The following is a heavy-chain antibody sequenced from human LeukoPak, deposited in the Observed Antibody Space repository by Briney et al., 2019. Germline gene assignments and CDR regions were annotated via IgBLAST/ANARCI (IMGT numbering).Heavy chain of an antibody. CDR2: ISSSSSYI. V-gene: IGHV3-21*01. D-gene: IGHD4-11*01. J-gene: IGHJ3*02. Sequence: GGSLRLSCAASGFTFSRYSMNWVRQAPGKGLEWVSSISSSSSYIYYADSVKGRFTISRDNARNSLYLEMNSLRAEDTAVYYCARGNSNYGYVFDIWGQGTMVTVSS. CDR1: GFTFSRYS. CDR3: ARGNSNYGYVFDI.